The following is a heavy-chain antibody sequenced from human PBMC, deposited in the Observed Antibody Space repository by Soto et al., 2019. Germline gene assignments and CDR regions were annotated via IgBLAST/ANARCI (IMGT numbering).Heavy chain of an antibody. CDR1: GFTFSTYW. Sequence: GGSLRLSCAASGFTFSTYWMDWVRQTPGKGLEWVANINQDGSEKNYVGSVKGRFTISRDNAKNSLYLQMSSLTAEDSALYYCSSSLNAWGQGTLVTVSS. CDR2: INQDGSEK. J-gene: IGHJ5*02. CDR3: SSSLNA. V-gene: IGHV3-7*01. D-gene: IGHD2-8*01.